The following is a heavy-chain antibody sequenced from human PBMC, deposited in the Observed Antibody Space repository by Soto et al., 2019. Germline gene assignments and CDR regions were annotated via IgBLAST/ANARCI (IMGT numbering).Heavy chain of an antibody. CDR2: IIPICGTA. J-gene: IGHJ5*02. CDR3: ARDRGNYDSSGYYCWFEP. V-gene: IGHV1-69*01. CDR1: GGTFSSYA. D-gene: IGHD3-22*01. Sequence: QVQLVQSGAEVKKPGSSVKVSCKASGGTFSSYAISWVRQAPGQGLEWMGGIIPICGTANYAQKFQGRVTITADEATSTAYIELSSLRDEDTAGYYCARDRGNYDSSGYYCWFEPWGQGTLVTVSS.